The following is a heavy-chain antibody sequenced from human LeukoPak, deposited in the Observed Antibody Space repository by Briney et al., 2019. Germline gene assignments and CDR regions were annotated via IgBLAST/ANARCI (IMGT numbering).Heavy chain of an antibody. CDR3: ARAHNWKYGTFDY. CDR2: ISSSSSYI. Sequence: GGSLRLSCAASGFTFSSYSMNWVRQAPGKGLAWVSSISSSSSYIFYADSVKGRFTIPRDNAKNSLYLQMNSLRAEDTAVYYCARAHNWKYGTFDYWGQGTLVTVSS. V-gene: IGHV3-21*01. D-gene: IGHD1-7*01. CDR1: GFTFSSYS. J-gene: IGHJ4*02.